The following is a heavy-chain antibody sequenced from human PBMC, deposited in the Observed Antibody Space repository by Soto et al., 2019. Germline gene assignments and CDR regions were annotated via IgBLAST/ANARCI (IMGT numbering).Heavy chain of an antibody. CDR1: GGSFSGYY. J-gene: IGHJ4*02. Sequence: SETLSLTCAVYGGSFSGYYWSWIRQPPGKGLEWIGYIYHSGSTYYNPSLKSRVTISVDRSKNQFSLKLSSVTAADTAVYYCGRVPDYWGQGILVTVSS. V-gene: IGHV4-34*01. CDR3: GRVPDY. CDR2: IYHSGST.